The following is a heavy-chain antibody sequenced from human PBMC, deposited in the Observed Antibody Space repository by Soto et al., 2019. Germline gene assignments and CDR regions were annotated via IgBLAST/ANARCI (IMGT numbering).Heavy chain of an antibody. V-gene: IGHV4-4*02. J-gene: IGHJ6*02. CDR1: GASVSSTYW. D-gene: IGHD5-18*01. CDR3: ARQSDEYSYGYRYYYYGMDV. Sequence: SQTLSLTCAVSGASVSSTYWWSWVRQPPGKGPEWIGEINHRGSANYNPSLKSRVTMSLDISKSQFSLRLSSVTAADTAVYYCARQSDEYSYGYRYYYYGMDVWCQGITVNVS. CDR2: INHRGSA.